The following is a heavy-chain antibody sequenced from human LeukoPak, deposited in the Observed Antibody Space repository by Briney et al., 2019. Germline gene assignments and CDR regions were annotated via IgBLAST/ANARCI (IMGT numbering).Heavy chain of an antibody. CDR1: GGSISTSLYC. J-gene: IGHJ4*02. V-gene: IGHV4-39*01. D-gene: IGHD3-3*01. Sequence: PSETLSLTCSVSGGSISTSLYCWGWLHQPPGKGLEWIGSICYSGSTHYNPSLKSRVTISVDTSKNQFSLKLSSVTATDTAVYYCARSSATLGILWGQGTRVAVSS. CDR2: ICYSGST. CDR3: ARSSATLGIL.